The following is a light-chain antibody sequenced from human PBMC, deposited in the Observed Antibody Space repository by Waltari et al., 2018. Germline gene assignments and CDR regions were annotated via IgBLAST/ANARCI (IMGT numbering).Light chain of an antibody. CDR1: NIGRQA. J-gene: IGLJ2*01. V-gene: IGLV3-21*04. Sequence: SYVLTQSPSVSLAPGETATISCGGDNIGRQAVNWYQQSPGQAPVVVFSYLSDRPSGIPERFSGSVSGNTATLTITRVEAGDEADYFCQVWDRHSHHQVFGGGTKLAVL. CDR2: YLS. CDR3: QVWDRHSHHQV.